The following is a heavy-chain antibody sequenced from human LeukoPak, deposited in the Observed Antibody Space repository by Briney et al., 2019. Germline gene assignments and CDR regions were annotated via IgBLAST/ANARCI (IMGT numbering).Heavy chain of an antibody. D-gene: IGHD4-23*01. J-gene: IGHJ4*02. CDR3: ARGNSDRFPPYMDY. Sequence: PSETLSLTCTVSGGSISSYYWSWIRQPPGKGLEWIGYIYYSGGTNYNPSLKSRVTISVDTSKNQISLRLSSVTAADTAIYYCARGNSDRFPPYMDYWGQGILVIVSS. V-gene: IGHV4-59*08. CDR1: GGSISSYY. CDR2: IYYSGGT.